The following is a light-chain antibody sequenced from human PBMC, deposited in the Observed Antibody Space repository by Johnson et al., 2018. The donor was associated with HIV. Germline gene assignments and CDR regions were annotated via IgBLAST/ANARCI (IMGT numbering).Light chain of an antibody. J-gene: IGLJ1*01. V-gene: IGLV1-51*01. CDR2: DNN. Sequence: QSVLTQPPSVSAAPGQKVTISCSGSSSNIGNNYVSWYQHLPGTAPKLLIYDNNKRPSGIPDRFSGSKSGTSATLGITGLQTGDEADYYCGTWDSSLSALAFGTGTKVTVL. CDR1: SSNIGNNY. CDR3: GTWDSSLSALA.